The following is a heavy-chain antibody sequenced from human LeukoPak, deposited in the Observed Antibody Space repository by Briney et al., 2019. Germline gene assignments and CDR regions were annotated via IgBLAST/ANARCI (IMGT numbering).Heavy chain of an antibody. V-gene: IGHV1-69*04. D-gene: IGHD6-6*01. J-gene: IGHJ4*02. Sequence: SVTVSCKASRGTFSSYAISWVRQAPGQGLEWMGRIIPILGIANYAQKFQGRVTITADKSTSTAYMELSSLRSEDTAVYYCARGIAARLDYWGQGTLVTVSS. CDR3: ARGIAARLDY. CDR2: IIPILGIA. CDR1: RGTFSSYA.